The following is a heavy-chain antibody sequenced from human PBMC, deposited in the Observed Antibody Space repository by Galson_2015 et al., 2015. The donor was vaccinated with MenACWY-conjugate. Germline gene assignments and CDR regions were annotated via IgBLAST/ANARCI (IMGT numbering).Heavy chain of an antibody. J-gene: IGHJ4*02. D-gene: IGHD3-10*01. CDR3: ARRYYDSGTYSLDY. CDR1: GYNFISYW. Sequence: QSGAEVKKPGESLKISCPASGYNFISYWIVWVRQMPGKGLEWMGIIYPRDSDTRYNPSFQGHVTFSADKSITTAYLHWSSLEASDTAMYYCARRYYDSGTYSLDYWGQGTLVTVSS. V-gene: IGHV5-51*01. CDR2: IYPRDSDT.